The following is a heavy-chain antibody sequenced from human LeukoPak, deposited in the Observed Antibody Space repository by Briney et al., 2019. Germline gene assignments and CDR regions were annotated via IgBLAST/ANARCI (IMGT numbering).Heavy chain of an antibody. V-gene: IGHV4-4*07. Sequence: SETLSLTCTVSGGSISSYYWSWIRQPAGKGLEWIGRIYTSGSTNYNPSLKSRVTMSVDTSKNQFSLKLSSVTAADTAVYYCARDYAFWSGYYTARGLVGYYYGMDVWGQGTTVTVSS. J-gene: IGHJ6*02. CDR3: ARDYAFWSGYYTARGLVGYYYGMDV. CDR1: GGSISSYY. CDR2: IYTSGST. D-gene: IGHD3-3*01.